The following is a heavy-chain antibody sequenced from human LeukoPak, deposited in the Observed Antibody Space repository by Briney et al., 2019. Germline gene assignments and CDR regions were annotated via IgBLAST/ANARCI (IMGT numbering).Heavy chain of an antibody. CDR3: ARSLLGIWNYFDF. V-gene: IGHV4-59*08. J-gene: IGHJ4*02. D-gene: IGHD7-27*01. CDR2: IYYSGST. Sequence: SETLSLTCTVSGGSITRYYWNWIRQPPGKGLEWIGYIYYSGSTNYNLYLKSRVTISVDTSKNQFSLKPSSVTAADTAVYYCARSLLGIWNYFDFWGQGTLVTVSS. CDR1: GGSITRYY.